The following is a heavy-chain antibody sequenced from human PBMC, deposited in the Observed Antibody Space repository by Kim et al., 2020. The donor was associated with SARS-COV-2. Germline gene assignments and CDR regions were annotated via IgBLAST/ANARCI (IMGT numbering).Heavy chain of an antibody. CDR2: IKKDGTET. V-gene: IGHV3-7*01. CDR1: GFTLSNYL. CDR3: ARDRRYSLDY. D-gene: IGHD2-15*01. Sequence: GGSLRLSCVASGFTLSNYLMSWVRQTPGEGLEWVARIKKDGTETYYGYSVEGRFTISRDNAKNSLYLQMNSLSAEDTAVYYCARDRRYSLDYWGQGTLVTVSS. J-gene: IGHJ4*02.